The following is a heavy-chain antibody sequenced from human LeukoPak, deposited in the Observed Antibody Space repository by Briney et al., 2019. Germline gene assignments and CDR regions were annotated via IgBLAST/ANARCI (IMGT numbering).Heavy chain of an antibody. D-gene: IGHD3-10*01. Sequence: PGGSLRLSCAAPGFTFSSYAMSWVRQAPGKGLEWVSAISGSGGSTYYADSVKGRFTISRDNSKNTLYLQMSSLRAEDTAVYYCAKDVKTRYGSGSYYFDYWGQGTLVTVSS. CDR2: ISGSGGST. V-gene: IGHV3-23*01. CDR3: AKDVKTRYGSGSYYFDY. CDR1: GFTFSSYA. J-gene: IGHJ4*02.